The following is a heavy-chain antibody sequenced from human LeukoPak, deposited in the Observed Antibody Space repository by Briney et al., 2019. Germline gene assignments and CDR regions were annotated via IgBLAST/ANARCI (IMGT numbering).Heavy chain of an antibody. CDR2: ISGSGGST. D-gene: IGHD4-17*01. V-gene: IGHV3-23*01. J-gene: IGHJ4*02. CDR3: AKTIDDYGDYIDY. CDR1: GFTFSSYG. Sequence: GGSLRLSCAASGFTFSSYGMSWVRQAPGKGLEWVSAISGSGGSTYYADSVKGRFTISRDNSKNTLYLQMNSLRAEDTAVYYCAKTIDDYGDYIDYWGQGTLVTVSS.